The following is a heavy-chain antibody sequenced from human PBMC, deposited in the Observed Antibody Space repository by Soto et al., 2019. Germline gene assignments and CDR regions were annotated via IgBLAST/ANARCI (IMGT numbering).Heavy chain of an antibody. CDR3: AKVSGPTIDSTYAY. CDR1: GFTFSSYA. CDR2: ISGSGGST. Sequence: PGGSLRLSCAASGFTFSSYAMSWVRQAPGKGLEWVSAISGSGGSTYYADSVKGRFTISRDNSKNTLYLQMNSLRAEDTAVYYCAKVSGPTIDSTYAYWGQGTLVTVSS. J-gene: IGHJ4*02. D-gene: IGHD2-2*01. V-gene: IGHV3-23*01.